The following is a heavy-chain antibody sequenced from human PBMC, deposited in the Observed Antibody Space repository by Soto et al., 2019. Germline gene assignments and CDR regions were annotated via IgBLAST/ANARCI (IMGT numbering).Heavy chain of an antibody. CDR3: ARVVPAAMYYYYGMDV. J-gene: IGHJ6*01. D-gene: IGHD2-2*01. Sequence: QVQLVESGGGVVQPGRSLRLSCAASGFTFSTYAMHWVRQAPGKGLEWVAVLSYDGSNKYYADSVKGRFNISRDNSKNTLYLQMNSLRAEDKAVYYCARVVPAAMYYYYGMDVWGQGTTVTVSS. CDR1: GFTFSTYA. CDR2: LSYDGSNK. V-gene: IGHV3-30*03.